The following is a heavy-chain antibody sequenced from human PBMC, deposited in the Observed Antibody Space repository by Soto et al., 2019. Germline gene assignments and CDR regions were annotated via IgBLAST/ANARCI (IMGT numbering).Heavy chain of an antibody. Sequence: QVQLQESGPGLVKPSETLSLTCTVSGGSISSYYWSWLLQPPGKGLEWIGYIYSSGITYYNPALKSLVTTSVNTYKSQFSLKLSSVTAADTAVYYCARHPNLGGYHYYMDFWGKGTTVTVSS. CDR2: IYSSGIT. J-gene: IGHJ6*03. V-gene: IGHV4-59*08. CDR1: GGSISSYY. CDR3: ARHPNLGGYHYYMDF. D-gene: IGHD3-16*01.